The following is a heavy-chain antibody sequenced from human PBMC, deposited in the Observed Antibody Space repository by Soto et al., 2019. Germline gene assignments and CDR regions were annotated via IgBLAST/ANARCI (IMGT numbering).Heavy chain of an antibody. CDR1: GFTFSSYA. CDR2: ISYDGSNK. J-gene: IGHJ5*02. CDR3: SRDVLNWFDP. Sequence: QVQLVESGGGVVQPGRSLRLSCAASGFTFSSYAMHWVRQAPGKGLEWVAVISYDGSNKYYADSVKGRFTISRDNSKNTLYLQMTILRAEDTAAYSCSRDVLNWFDPWGQGTLVTVSS. V-gene: IGHV3-30-3*01.